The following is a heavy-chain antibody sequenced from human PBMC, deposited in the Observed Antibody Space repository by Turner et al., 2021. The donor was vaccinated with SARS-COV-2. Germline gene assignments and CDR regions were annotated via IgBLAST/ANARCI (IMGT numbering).Heavy chain of an antibody. D-gene: IGHD3-10*01. J-gene: IGHJ3*01. Sequence: GFSLSDARVGVSWIRQPPGKALQWLAHIFSNGERYYNTSLRRRITISTDTSKTQVILTLTAVDPADTATYRCARVRRGATNWYEDGLDVWGQGTMVTISS. CDR1: GFSLSDARVG. CDR3: ARVRRGATNWYEDGLDV. V-gene: IGHV2-26*02. CDR2: IFSNGER.